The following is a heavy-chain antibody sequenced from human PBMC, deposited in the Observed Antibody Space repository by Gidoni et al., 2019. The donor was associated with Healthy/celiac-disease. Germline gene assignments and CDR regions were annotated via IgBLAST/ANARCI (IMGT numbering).Heavy chain of an antibody. V-gene: IGHV4-31*03. CDR1: GCSISSGGYY. CDR3: ARERDGGNSFWYFDL. D-gene: IGHD2-21*02. CDR2: IYYSGST. J-gene: IGHJ2*01. Sequence: QVQLQESGPGLVKPSQTLSLTCTVSGCSISSGGYYWSWIRQHPGKGLEWIGSIYYSGSTYYNPSLKSRVTISVDTSKNQFSLKLSSVTAADTAVYYCARERDGGNSFWYFDLWGRGTLVTVSS.